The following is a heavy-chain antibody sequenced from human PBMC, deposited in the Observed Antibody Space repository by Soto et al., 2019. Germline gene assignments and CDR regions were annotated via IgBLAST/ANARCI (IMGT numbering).Heavy chain of an antibody. J-gene: IGHJ5*02. Sequence: QVQLQESGPGLVKPSQTLSLTCPVSGGSISSGGYSWTWIRQHTGKGMEWIGYIYYSGSTYYNPSLKSRVTISGDTSKNHFSLKLSSVTAADTAVYYCARSVFPLGQGTLVTVSS. CDR1: GGSISSGGYS. CDR3: ARSVFP. V-gene: IGHV4-31*03. CDR2: IYYSGST.